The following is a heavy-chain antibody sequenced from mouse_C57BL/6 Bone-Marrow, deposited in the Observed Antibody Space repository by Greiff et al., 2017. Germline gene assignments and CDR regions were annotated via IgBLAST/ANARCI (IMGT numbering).Heavy chain of an antibody. D-gene: IGHD1-1*01. V-gene: IGHV1-62-2*01. Sequence: QVQLKQSGAELVKPGASVKLSCKASGYTFTEYTIHWVKQRSGQGLEWIGWFYPGSGSIKYNEKFKDKATLTTDKSFSTVYMGLSRWTSEDSAVYISKRNDTRFMTAVVGYFDVWGTGTTVTVSS. CDR1: GYTFTEYT. CDR2: FYPGSGSI. CDR3: KRNDTRFMTAVVGYFDV. J-gene: IGHJ1*03.